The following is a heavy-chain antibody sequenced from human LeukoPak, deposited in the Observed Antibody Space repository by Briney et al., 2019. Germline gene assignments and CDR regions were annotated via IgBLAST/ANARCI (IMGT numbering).Heavy chain of an antibody. V-gene: IGHV3-21*04. CDR1: GFTFSSYS. Sequence: GGSLRLSCAASGFTFSSYSMNWVRQAPGKGLEWVSSISSSSSYIYYADSVKGRFTISRDNAKNSLYLQMNSLRAEDTAVYYCAKFRSGYDYRFDYWGQGTLVTVSS. CDR3: AKFRSGYDYRFDY. D-gene: IGHD5-12*01. J-gene: IGHJ4*02. CDR2: ISSSSSYI.